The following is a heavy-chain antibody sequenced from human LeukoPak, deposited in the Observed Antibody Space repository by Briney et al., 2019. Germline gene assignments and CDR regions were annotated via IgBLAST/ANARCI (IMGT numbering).Heavy chain of an antibody. CDR2: ISSSSSYI. CDR3: ASLFHEYSSSWNAFDI. V-gene: IGHV3-21*01. J-gene: IGHJ3*02. CDR1: GGSISSYY. D-gene: IGHD6-13*01. Sequence: PSETLSLTCTVSGGSISSYYWSWIRQPAGKGLEWVSSISSSSSYIYYADSVKGRFTISRDNAKNSLYLQMNSLRAEDTAVYYCASLFHEYSSSWNAFDIWGQGTMVTVSS.